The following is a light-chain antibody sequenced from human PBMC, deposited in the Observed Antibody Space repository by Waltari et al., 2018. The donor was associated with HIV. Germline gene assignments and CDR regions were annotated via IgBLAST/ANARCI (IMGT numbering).Light chain of an antibody. J-gene: IGKJ1*01. V-gene: IGKV2-30*01. CDR2: MVS. CDR3: MQGSHWPPA. CDR1: PSLVYSDGKTY. Sequence: VVMNQSPLSLPVTPGQSASISCRSSPSLVYSDGKTYLMWFYQMTGQAPRRLIHMVSDRDSGVPDRGSGRGSGTDCTLEFSRVEADDVGVYYCMQGSHWPPAFGQGTKLESK.